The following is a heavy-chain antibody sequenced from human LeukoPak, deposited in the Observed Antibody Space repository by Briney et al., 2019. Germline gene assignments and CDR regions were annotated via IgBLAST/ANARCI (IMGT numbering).Heavy chain of an antibody. CDR3: ARLRQHLAPIDY. D-gene: IGHD6-13*01. V-gene: IGHV4-39*01. CDR2: IYHSGST. J-gene: IGHJ4*02. CDR1: GGSISSSTYY. Sequence: SETLSLTCTVSGGSISSSTYYWGWIRQPPGRGLEWIGNIYHSGSTYYNPSLKSRVTISVDTSKNQFSLKLTSVTAADTAVYYCARLRQHLAPIDYWGQGTLVTVSS.